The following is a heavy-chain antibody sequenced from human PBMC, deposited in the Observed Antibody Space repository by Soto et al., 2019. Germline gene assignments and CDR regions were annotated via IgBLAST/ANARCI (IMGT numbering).Heavy chain of an antibody. V-gene: IGHV4-4*07. CDR3: ARAKGGSSLAFDV. D-gene: IGHD1-26*01. Sequence: SETLSLTCTVSGGSFSGYYWSWIRQPAGKGLEWIGRIYTTGSTNYNPSLKSRVTMSVDTSKNQFSLKLRSLTAADTAVHYRARAKGGSSLAFDVWGQGPMVTV. CDR1: GGSFSGYY. CDR2: IYTTGST. J-gene: IGHJ3*01.